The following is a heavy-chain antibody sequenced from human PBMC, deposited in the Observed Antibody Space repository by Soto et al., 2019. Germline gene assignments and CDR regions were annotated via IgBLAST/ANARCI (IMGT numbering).Heavy chain of an antibody. D-gene: IGHD3-3*01. V-gene: IGHV4-59*01. J-gene: IGHJ6*02. CDR2: IYYSGST. CDR3: ARVNVLRFLEWPRGMDV. CDR1: GGSISSYY. Sequence: PSETLSLTCTVSGGSISSYYWSWIRQPPGKGLEWIGYIYYSGSTNYNPSLKSRVTISVDTSKNQFSLKLSSVTAADTAVYYCARVNVLRFLEWPRGMDVWGQGTTVTVSS.